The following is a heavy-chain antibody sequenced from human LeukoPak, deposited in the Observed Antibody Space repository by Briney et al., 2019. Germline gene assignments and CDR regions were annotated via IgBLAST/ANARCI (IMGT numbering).Heavy chain of an antibody. CDR3: ARGEYYYDGGY. CDR1: GFSFSSYW. Sequence: GGSLRLSCAASGFSFSSYWMSWVRQAPGKGLEWVANIKQNGREIYYVDPVRGRFTISRDNAKNSLYLQMNSLRAEDTAVYYCARGEYYYDGGYWGQGTLVTVSS. J-gene: IGHJ4*02. V-gene: IGHV3-7*03. CDR2: IKQNGREI. D-gene: IGHD3-22*01.